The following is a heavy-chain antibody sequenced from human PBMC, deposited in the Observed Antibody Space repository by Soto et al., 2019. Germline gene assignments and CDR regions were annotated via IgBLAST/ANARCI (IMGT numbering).Heavy chain of an antibody. CDR3: AREGYSSGKAGVYDM. CDR2: LSPEGSGK. Sequence: QVQLVESGGGVVQPGTSLRLSCTASGFTLKTSPMHWVRQLPDKGLQWVAVLSPEGSGKYYADSVKGRFTISRDDSTNTLYLQMDSLTPEDTAVYWCAREGYSSGKAGVYDMLGQGTTVAVSS. D-gene: IGHD6-19*01. V-gene: IGHV3-30-3*01. J-gene: IGHJ3*02. CDR1: GFTLKTSP.